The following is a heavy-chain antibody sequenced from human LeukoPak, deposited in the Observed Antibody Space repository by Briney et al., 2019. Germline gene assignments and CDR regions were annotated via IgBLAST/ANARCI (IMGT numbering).Heavy chain of an antibody. CDR2: IYTSGST. V-gene: IGHV4-4*09. J-gene: IGHJ3*02. CDR1: GGSISSYY. Sequence: SETLSLTCTVSGGSISSYYWSWIRQPPGKGLEWIGYIYTSGSTNYNPSLKSRVTISVDTSKNQFSLKLSSVTAADTAVYYCARMTTVTTDAFDIWGQGTMVTVSS. CDR3: ARMTTVTTDAFDI. D-gene: IGHD4-17*01.